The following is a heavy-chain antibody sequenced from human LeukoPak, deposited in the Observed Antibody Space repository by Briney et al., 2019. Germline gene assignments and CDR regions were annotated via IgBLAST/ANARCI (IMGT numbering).Heavy chain of an antibody. V-gene: IGHV3-74*01. J-gene: IGHJ4*02. CDR3: ATPLDYYDRSDSHQGGD. CDR1: GFTFRTYW. CDR2: INTDGRST. Sequence: GGSLRLSCAASGFTFRTYWMHWVRQAPGKGLVWVSRINTDGRSTSYADSVKGRFTVSRDNSKDTLYLQMNSLRADDTAVYYCATPLDYYDRSDSHQGGDWGQGTLVTVSS. D-gene: IGHD3-22*01.